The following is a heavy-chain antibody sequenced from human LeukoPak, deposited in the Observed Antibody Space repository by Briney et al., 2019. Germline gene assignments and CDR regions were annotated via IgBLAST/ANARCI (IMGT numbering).Heavy chain of an antibody. CDR3: ARGVAVAGSYYFDY. CDR2: INHSGST. CDR1: GGSFSGYY. V-gene: IGHV4-34*01. D-gene: IGHD6-19*01. J-gene: IGHJ4*02. Sequence: SETLSLTCAVYGGSFSGYYWSWIRQPPGKGLEWIGEINHSGSTNYNPSLKSRVTISVDTSKNQFSLKLSSVTAADTAVYYCARGVAVAGSYYFDYWGRGTLVTVSS.